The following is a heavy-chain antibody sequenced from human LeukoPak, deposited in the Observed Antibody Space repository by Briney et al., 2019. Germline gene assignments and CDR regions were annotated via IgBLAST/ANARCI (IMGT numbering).Heavy chain of an antibody. Sequence: GGSLRLSCAASGFTFRNAWMSWVRQAPGKGLEWVSAISGSGGSTYYADSVKGRFTISRDNSKNTLYLQMNSLRAEDTAVYYCAKEGVAIFTPFDYWGQGTLVTVSS. CDR3: AKEGVAIFTPFDY. J-gene: IGHJ4*02. CDR2: ISGSGGST. V-gene: IGHV3-23*01. D-gene: IGHD3-3*01. CDR1: GFTFRNAW.